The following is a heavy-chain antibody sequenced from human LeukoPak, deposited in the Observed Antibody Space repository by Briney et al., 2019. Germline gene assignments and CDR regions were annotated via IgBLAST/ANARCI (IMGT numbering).Heavy chain of an antibody. J-gene: IGHJ3*01. CDR1: GFTFSIHE. Sequence: QPGGSLRLSCAVSGFTFSIHEVQWVRQAPGKGLEWVSYISSSGSNRFYADSVKGRFSISRDTAKNSLYLQMNSLRAEDTAVYYCVRDLYERGGDPFDLWGQGTMVAVSS. V-gene: IGHV3-48*03. CDR2: ISSSGSNR. CDR3: VRDLYERGGDPFDL. D-gene: IGHD3-10*02.